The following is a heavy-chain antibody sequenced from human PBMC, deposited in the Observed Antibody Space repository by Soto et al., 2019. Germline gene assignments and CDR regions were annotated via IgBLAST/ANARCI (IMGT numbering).Heavy chain of an antibody. Sequence: QVTLKESGPVLVKPTETLTLTCTVSGFSLSNARMGVSWIRQPPGKALEWLAHIFSNDEKSYSTSLKSRLTIPKDTSNSQVVLTTTNMDPVDTATYYCARIGMVRGVISFAFDPWGQGTLVTVSS. CDR1: GFSLSNARMG. V-gene: IGHV2-26*01. CDR3: ARIGMVRGVISFAFDP. J-gene: IGHJ5*02. D-gene: IGHD3-10*01. CDR2: IFSNDEK.